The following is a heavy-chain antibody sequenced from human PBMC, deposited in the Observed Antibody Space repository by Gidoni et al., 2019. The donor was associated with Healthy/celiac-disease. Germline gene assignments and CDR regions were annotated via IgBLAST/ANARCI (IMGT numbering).Heavy chain of an antibody. D-gene: IGHD5-12*01. J-gene: IGHJ5*02. CDR2: ISAYNGNT. CDR3: ARDRIKRWLQFNWFDP. CDR1: GYTFTSDG. V-gene: IGHV1-18*01. Sequence: QVQLVQSGAEVKKPGASVKVSCKASGYTFTSDGISWVRQAPGQGLEWMGWISAYNGNTNYAQKLQGRVTMTTDTSTSTAYMELRSLRSDDTAVYYCARDRIKRWLQFNWFDPWGQGALVTVSS.